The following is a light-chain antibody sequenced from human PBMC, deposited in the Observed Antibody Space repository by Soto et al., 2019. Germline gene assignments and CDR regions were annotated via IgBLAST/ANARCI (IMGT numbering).Light chain of an antibody. J-gene: IGLJ2*01. V-gene: IGLV1-40*01. CDR2: GNT. CDR3: QSYDSSLSGWGV. Sequence: QSLLTQPPSVSGAPGQRVTISCTGSSSNIGAGYDVHWYQQLPGTAPQLLIYGNTNRPTGVPDRFSGSKSGTSASLAITGLQPEDEAYYYCQSYDSSLSGWGVFGGGTKVTVL. CDR1: SSNIGAGYD.